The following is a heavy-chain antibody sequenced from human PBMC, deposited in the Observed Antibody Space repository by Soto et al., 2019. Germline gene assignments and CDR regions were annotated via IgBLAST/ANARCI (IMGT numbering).Heavy chain of an antibody. CDR3: AKDRGLAESGTWSHYYYGMDV. CDR1: GFTLTNNG. J-gene: IGHJ6*02. V-gene: IGHV3-30*18. Sequence: QVQLLESGGGVVQPGRSLRLSCVASGFTLTNNGMHWVRQAPGQGLEWVAVISSDGSSYYYGDSVRGRFTISRDTSKNTLFLEMKSLTTADTAVYYCAKDRGLAESGTWSHYYYGMDVWGQGTSVTVS. CDR2: ISSDGSSY. D-gene: IGHD1-26*01.